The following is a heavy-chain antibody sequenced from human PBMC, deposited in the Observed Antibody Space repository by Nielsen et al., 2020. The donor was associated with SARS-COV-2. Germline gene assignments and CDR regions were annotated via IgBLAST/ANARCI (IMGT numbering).Heavy chain of an antibody. J-gene: IGHJ4*02. CDR1: GFTFSSYG. V-gene: IGHV3-30*03. CDR2: ISYDGSNK. CDR3: ATDYYDSSGYLYFDY. D-gene: IGHD3-22*01. Sequence: GGSLRLSCAASGFTFSSYGMHWVRQAPGKGLEWVAVISYDGSNKYYADSVKGRFTISRDNSKNTLYLQMSSLRAEDTAVYYCATDYYDSSGYLYFDYWGQGTLVTVSS.